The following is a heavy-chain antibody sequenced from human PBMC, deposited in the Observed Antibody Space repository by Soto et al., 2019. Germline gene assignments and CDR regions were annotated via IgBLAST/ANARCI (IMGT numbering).Heavy chain of an antibody. D-gene: IGHD4-17*01. CDR1: GVSISSSIYY. Sequence: PSETLSLTCTFSGVSISSSIYYWGWIRQPPGKGLEWIGSIYYSGSTYYNPSLKSRVTISVDTSKNQFSLKLSSVTAADTAVYYCATGVGVTTYYWGQGTLVTVSS. CDR2: IYYSGST. J-gene: IGHJ4*02. CDR3: ATGVGVTTYY. V-gene: IGHV4-39*01.